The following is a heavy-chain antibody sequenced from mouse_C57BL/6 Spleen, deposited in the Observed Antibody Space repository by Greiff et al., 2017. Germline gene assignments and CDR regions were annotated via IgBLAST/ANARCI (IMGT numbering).Heavy chain of an antibody. CDR1: GYTFTDYN. CDR2: INPNNGGT. CDR3: ARLRSYDYDGTWFAY. D-gene: IGHD2-4*01. V-gene: IGHV1-18*01. Sequence: LVKPGASVKIPCKASGYTFTDYNMDWVKQSHGKSLEWIGAINPNNGGTIYNQKFKGKATLTVDKSSSTAYMELRSLTSEDTAVYYCARLRSYDYDGTWFAYWGQGTLVTVSA. J-gene: IGHJ3*01.